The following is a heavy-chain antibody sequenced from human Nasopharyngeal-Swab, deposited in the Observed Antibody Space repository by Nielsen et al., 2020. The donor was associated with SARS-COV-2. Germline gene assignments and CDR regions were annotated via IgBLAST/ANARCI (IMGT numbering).Heavy chain of an antibody. J-gene: IGHJ6*02. CDR1: GYTFNKYY. CDR3: ARRGRCSGSSCDMDV. V-gene: IGHV1-46*02. CDR2: INPDSGGT. Sequence: ASVKVSCKASGYTFNKYYIHWVRQAPGQGLEWMGMINPDSGGTTYAQKFQGRVTMTRDTSTSTVFMDLSSLRSEDTAVYYCARRGRCSGSSCDMDVWGQGTTVTVSS. D-gene: IGHD2-2*01.